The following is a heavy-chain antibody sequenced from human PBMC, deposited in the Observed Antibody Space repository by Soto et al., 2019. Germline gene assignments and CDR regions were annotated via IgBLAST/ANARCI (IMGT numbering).Heavy chain of an antibody. CDR1: GDSVSSNSAA. Sequence: SRTLSLTCAISGDSVSSNSAAWNWIRQSPSRGLEWLGRTYYRSKWYKDYAVSVKSRITINPDTSTNQFSLQLNSVTPEDTAVYYCARDRAFYSSGWYPYPRRVHYYYYGMDVWGQGTTVTVSS. J-gene: IGHJ6*02. D-gene: IGHD6-19*01. V-gene: IGHV6-1*01. CDR3: ARDRAFYSSGWYPYPRRVHYYYYGMDV. CDR2: TYYRSKWYK.